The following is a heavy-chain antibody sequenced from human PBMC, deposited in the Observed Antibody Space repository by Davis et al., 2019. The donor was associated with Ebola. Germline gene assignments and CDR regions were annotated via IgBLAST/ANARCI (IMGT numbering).Heavy chain of an antibody. V-gene: IGHV3-74*01. Sequence: GESLKISCAASGFTFSSYWMHWVRQAPGKGLVWVSRINSDGSSTSYADSVKGRFTISRDNAKNSLYLQMNSLRAEDTALYHCARVGPLRRGFDYWGQGTLVTVSS. CDR3: ARVGPLRRGFDY. CDR2: INSDGSST. CDR1: GFTFSSYW. J-gene: IGHJ4*02. D-gene: IGHD4-17*01.